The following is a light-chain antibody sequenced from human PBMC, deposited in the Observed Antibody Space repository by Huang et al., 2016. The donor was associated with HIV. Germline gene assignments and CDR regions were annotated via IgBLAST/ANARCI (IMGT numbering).Light chain of an antibody. J-gene: IGKJ4*01. Sequence: EIVLTQSPATLSLSPGERAALSCRATQSINNSLAWYQQKPGQSPRLLIYGASTRAAGIPARVRGSGSGTEFTLTISSLQSEDFAVYYCQQYNNWPPLLTFGGGTKVEIK. CDR1: QSINNS. V-gene: IGKV3-15*01. CDR2: GAS. CDR3: QQYNNWPPLLT.